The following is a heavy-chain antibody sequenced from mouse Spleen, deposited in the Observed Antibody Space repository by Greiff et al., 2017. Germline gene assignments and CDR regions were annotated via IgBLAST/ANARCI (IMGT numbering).Heavy chain of an antibody. J-gene: IGHJ2*01. CDR2: IYPGSGST. CDR1: GYTFTSYW. D-gene: IGHD4-1*01. V-gene: IGHV1-55*01. CDR3: ARVGRPPYYFDY. Sequence: QVQLQQPGAELVKPGASVKMSCKASGYTFTSYWITWVKQRPGQGLEWIGDIYPGSGSTNYNEKFKSKATLTVDTSSSTAYMQLSSLTSEDSAVYYCARVGRPPYYFDYWGQGTTLTVSS.